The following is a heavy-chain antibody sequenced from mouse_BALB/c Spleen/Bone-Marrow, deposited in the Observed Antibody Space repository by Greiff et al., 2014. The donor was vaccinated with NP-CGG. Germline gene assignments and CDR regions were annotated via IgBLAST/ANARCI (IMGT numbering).Heavy chain of an antibody. CDR1: GFNIKDTY. D-gene: IGHD2-3*01. CDR3: AGSLYDGYFSWFAY. J-gene: IGHJ3*01. CDR2: TDPANGNT. V-gene: IGHV14-3*02. Sequence: EVQLQQSGAELVKPGASVKLSCTASGFNIKDTYMHWVKQRPEQGLEWIGRTDPANGNTKYDPKFQGKATITADTSSNTAYLQLSSLTSEDTAVYYCAGSLYDGYFSWFAYWGQGTLVTVSA.